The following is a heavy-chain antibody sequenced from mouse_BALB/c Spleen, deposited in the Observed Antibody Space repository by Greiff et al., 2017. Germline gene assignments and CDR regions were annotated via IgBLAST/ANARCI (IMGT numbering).Heavy chain of an antibody. D-gene: IGHD2-3*01. CDR3: TRRGGYFYAMDY. CDR1: GFTFSNYW. CDR2: IRLKSNNYAT. Sequence: EVKVEESGGGLVQPGGSMKLSCVASGFTFSNYWMNWVRQSPEKGLEWVAEIRLKSNNYATHYAESVKGRFTISRDDSKSSVYLQMNNLRAEDTGIYYCTRRGGYFYAMDYWGQGTSVTVSS. V-gene: IGHV6-6*02. J-gene: IGHJ4*01.